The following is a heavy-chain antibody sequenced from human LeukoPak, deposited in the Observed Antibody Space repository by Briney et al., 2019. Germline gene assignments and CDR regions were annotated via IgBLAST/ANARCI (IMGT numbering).Heavy chain of an antibody. Sequence: PSETLSLTRTVSGGSISSSSYYWGWIRQPPGKGLEWIGSIYYSGSTYYTPSLKSRVTISVDTSKNQFSLKLSSVTAADTAVYYCARHHAGLYCSSTSCLNWFDPWGQGTLVTVSS. D-gene: IGHD2-2*01. CDR3: ARHHAGLYCSSTSCLNWFDP. V-gene: IGHV4-39*01. CDR2: IYYSGST. J-gene: IGHJ5*02. CDR1: GGSISSSSYY.